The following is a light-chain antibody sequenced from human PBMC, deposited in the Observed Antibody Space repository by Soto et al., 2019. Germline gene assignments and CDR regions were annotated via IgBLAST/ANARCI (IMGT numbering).Light chain of an antibody. CDR3: QQSYSTPPFT. CDR2: AAS. Sequence: DIQMTQSPSSLSASVGDRVTITYRASQSISSYLNWYQQKPGKAPKLLIYAASSLQSGVPSKFSGSGSGTDFTLTISSLQPEDFATYYCQQSYSTPPFTFGPGTKVDIK. J-gene: IGKJ3*01. CDR1: QSISSY. V-gene: IGKV1-39*01.